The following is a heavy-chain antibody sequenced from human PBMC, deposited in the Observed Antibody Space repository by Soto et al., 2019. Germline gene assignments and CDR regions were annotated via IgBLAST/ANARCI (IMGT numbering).Heavy chain of an antibody. Sequence: ASVKVSCKASGFNFAGYFLHWVRQAPGQGLEWMGWINPNSGATKDAQKFQGRVTMTWDTSISSAYIELVSLRFDDAAVYYCARALWGSYKEFDNWGQGTRVTVSS. CDR2: INPNSGAT. J-gene: IGHJ4*02. D-gene: IGHD3-16*01. CDR1: GFNFAGYF. CDR3: ARALWGSYKEFDN. V-gene: IGHV1-2*02.